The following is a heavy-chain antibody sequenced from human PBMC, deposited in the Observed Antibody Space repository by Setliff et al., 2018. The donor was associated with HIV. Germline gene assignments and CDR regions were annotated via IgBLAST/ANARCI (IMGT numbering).Heavy chain of an antibody. J-gene: IGHJ4*02. D-gene: IGHD3-22*01. CDR1: GGSISSYY. CDR2: IYYSGST. V-gene: IGHV4-59*01. CDR3: ARDTTDDNSIFPY. Sequence: SETLSLTCTVSGGSISSYYWSWIRQPPGKGLEWIGYIYYSGSTNYNPSLKSRVTISVDTSKNQFSLKLSSVTAADTAVYYCARDTTDDNSIFPYWGQGTLVTVSS.